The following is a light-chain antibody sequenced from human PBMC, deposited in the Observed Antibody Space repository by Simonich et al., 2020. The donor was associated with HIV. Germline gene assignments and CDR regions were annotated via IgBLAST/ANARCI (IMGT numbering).Light chain of an antibody. V-gene: IGKV1D-8*03. Sequence: VIWMTQSPSLLSASTGNRVTMSCRMSQGISRYLAWYQQKQGKAPELLIYKASTLESGVPSRFSGSGSRTEFTLTISSLQPDDSATYYCQQYNTYSLTFGGGTKVEIE. CDR2: KAS. CDR1: QGISRY. CDR3: QQYNTYSLT. J-gene: IGKJ4*01.